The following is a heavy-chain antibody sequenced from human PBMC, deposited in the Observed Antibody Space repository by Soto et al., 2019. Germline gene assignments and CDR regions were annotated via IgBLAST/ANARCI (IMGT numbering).Heavy chain of an antibody. J-gene: IGHJ6*02. Sequence: GGSLRLSSAASGFTFSSYGMHWVRQAPGKGLEWVAVIWYDGSNKYYADSVKGRFTISRDNSKNTLYLQMNSLRAEDTAVYYCARERSDYYYYGMDVWGQGTTVTVSS. CDR3: ARERSDYYYYGMDV. D-gene: IGHD2-21*01. V-gene: IGHV3-33*01. CDR1: GFTFSSYG. CDR2: IWYDGSNK.